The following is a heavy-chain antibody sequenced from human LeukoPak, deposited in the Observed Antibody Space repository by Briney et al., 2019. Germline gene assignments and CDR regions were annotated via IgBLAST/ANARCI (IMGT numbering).Heavy chain of an antibody. D-gene: IGHD2-15*01. J-gene: IGHJ5*02. CDR3: ARDLRLKGYCSGGSCDNWFDP. CDR2: IYYSGST. CDR1: GGSISSYY. Sequence: SETLSLTCTVSGGSISSYYWSWIRQPPGKGLEWIGYIYYSGSTNYNPSLKSRVTISVDTSKNQFSLKLSSVTAADTAVYYCARDLRLKGYCSGGSCDNWFDPWGQGTLVTVSS. V-gene: IGHV4-59*01.